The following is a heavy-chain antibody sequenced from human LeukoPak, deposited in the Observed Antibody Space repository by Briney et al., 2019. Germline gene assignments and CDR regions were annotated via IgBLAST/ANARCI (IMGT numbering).Heavy chain of an antibody. D-gene: IGHD2-15*01. J-gene: IGHJ6*02. Sequence: ASVKVPCKASGYTFTSYYMHWVRQAPGQGLEWMGIINPSGGSTSYAQKFQGRVTITADESTSTAYMELSSLRSEDTAVYYCARLKLDCSGGSCYPSYYGMDVWGQGTTVTVSS. V-gene: IGHV1-46*01. CDR3: ARLKLDCSGGSCYPSYYGMDV. CDR1: GYTFTSYY. CDR2: INPSGGST.